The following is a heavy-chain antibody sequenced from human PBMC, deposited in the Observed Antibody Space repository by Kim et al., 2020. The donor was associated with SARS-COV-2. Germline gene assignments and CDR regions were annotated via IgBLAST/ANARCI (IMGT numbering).Heavy chain of an antibody. CDR3: ARNISGRPQYSSSWYLYYYGMDD. D-gene: IGHD6-13*01. CDR2: IKQDGSAK. Sequence: GGSLTLSCAASGFTFSSYWMSWVRQAPGKGLEWVANIKQDGSAKYYVDSVKGRFTISRDNSKNSLYLQMNSLRAEDTAVYYCARNISGRPQYSSSWYLYYYGMDDWGQGTTVTVSS. J-gene: IGHJ6*02. CDR1: GFTFSSYW. V-gene: IGHV3-7*03.